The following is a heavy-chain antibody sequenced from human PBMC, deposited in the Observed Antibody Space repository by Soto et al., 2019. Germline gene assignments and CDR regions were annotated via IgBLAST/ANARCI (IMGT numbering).Heavy chain of an antibody. CDR2: ISYDGSNK. CDR1: GFTFSSYG. J-gene: IGHJ6*02. CDR3: AKVRRANYYYGMDV. D-gene: IGHD3-10*01. Sequence: QVQLVESGGGVVQPGRSLRLSCAASGFTFSSYGMHWVRQAPGKGLEWVAVISYDGSNKYYADSVKGRFTISRDNSKNTLYLQMNSLRAEDTAVYYCAKVRRANYYYGMDVWGQGTTVTVSS. V-gene: IGHV3-30*18.